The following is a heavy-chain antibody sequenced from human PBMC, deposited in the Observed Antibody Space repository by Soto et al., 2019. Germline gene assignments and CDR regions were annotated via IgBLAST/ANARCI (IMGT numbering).Heavy chain of an antibody. CDR2: INHSGST. D-gene: IGHD4-17*01. CDR1: GGSFSGYY. J-gene: IGHJ4*02. CDR3: ADGDYLDY. Sequence: QVQLQQWGAGLLKPSETQSLTCAVYGGSFSGYYWSWIRQPPGKGLEWIGEINHSGSTNYNPSLKSRVTISVDTSKNQFSLKLSSVTAADTAVYYCADGDYLDYWGQGTLVTVSS. V-gene: IGHV4-34*01.